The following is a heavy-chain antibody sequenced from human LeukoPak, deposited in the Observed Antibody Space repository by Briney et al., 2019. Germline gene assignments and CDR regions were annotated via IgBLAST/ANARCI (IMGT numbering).Heavy chain of an antibody. CDR3: ARGGYSSTLYGRFQH. V-gene: IGHV3-21*01. Sequence: GGSLRLSCAASGFTFSSYSMNWVRQAPGKGLEWVSSISSSSSYIYYADSVKGRFTISRDNAKNSLYLQMNSLRAEDTAVYYCARGGYSSTLYGRFQHWGQGTLVTVSP. CDR2: ISSSSSYI. D-gene: IGHD6-13*01. J-gene: IGHJ1*01. CDR1: GFTFSSYS.